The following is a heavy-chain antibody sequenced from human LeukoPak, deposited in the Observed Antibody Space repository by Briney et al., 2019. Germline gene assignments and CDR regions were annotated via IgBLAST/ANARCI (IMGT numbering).Heavy chain of an antibody. J-gene: IGHJ3*02. Sequence: SQTLSLTCAISGDSVSSDSAAWNWIRQSPSRGLEWLGRTYYRSKWYNDYVVSVKSRMTINPDTSKNQFSLQLNSVTPEDTAVYFCAREVITTYAFDIWGQGTIVTVSS. CDR2: TYYRSKWYN. D-gene: IGHD3-10*01. V-gene: IGHV6-1*01. CDR3: AREVITTYAFDI. CDR1: GDSVSSDSAA.